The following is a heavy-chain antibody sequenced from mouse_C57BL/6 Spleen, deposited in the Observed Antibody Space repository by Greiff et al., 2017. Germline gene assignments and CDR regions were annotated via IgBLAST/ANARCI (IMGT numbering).Heavy chain of an antibody. CDR3: ASLITTVVADY. CDR2: IYPGSGNT. Sequence: VQLQQSGPELVKPGASVKISCKASGYSFTSYYIHWVKQRPGQGLEWIGWIYPGSGNTKYNEKFKGKATLTADTSSSTAYMQLSSLTSEDSAVYYCASLITTVVADYWGQGTTLTVSS. J-gene: IGHJ2*01. V-gene: IGHV1-66*01. D-gene: IGHD1-1*01. CDR1: GYSFTSYY.